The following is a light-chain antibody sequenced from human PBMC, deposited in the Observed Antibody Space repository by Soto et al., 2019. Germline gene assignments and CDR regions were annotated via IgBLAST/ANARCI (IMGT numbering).Light chain of an antibody. CDR1: QSFSSN. CDR3: QHYNSYSEA. J-gene: IGKJ1*01. Sequence: EIVMTQSPATLSVSPGERATLSCSASQSFSSNLACYQQKPGQAPRLLIYGASTRATGIPARFSGSGSGTDFTLTISSLQPEDFATYYCQHYNSYSEAFGQGTKVDI. CDR2: GAS. V-gene: IGKV3-15*01.